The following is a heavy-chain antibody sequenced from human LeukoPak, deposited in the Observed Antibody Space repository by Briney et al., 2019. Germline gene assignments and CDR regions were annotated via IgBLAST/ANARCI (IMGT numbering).Heavy chain of an antibody. D-gene: IGHD2-8*01. Sequence: GGSLRLSCAASGFTFSTYWKSWVRQAPGKGLEWVANIKQDGSEKYYVDSVRGRFTISGDNAKNSLYLQMNSLRPEDTGIYYCAKEMVYTTSSLDSWGQGTQVTVSS. V-gene: IGHV3-7*03. J-gene: IGHJ4*02. CDR2: IKQDGSEK. CDR1: GFTFSTYW. CDR3: AKEMVYTTSSLDS.